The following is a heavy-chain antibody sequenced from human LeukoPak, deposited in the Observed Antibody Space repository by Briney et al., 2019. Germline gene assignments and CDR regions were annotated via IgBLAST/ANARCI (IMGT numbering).Heavy chain of an antibody. V-gene: IGHV3-23*01. CDR1: GFTFNSYS. Sequence: PGGSLRLSCAASGFTFNSYSMSWVRQAPGKGLEWDSGISGSGGSTDYADSVKGRFTISRDNSKNTLYLQMNSLRVEDTAVYYCAKDPGYQVVYCFDYWGQGTLVTVSS. D-gene: IGHD2-2*01. CDR3: AKDPGYQVVYCFDY. J-gene: IGHJ4*02. CDR2: ISGSGGST.